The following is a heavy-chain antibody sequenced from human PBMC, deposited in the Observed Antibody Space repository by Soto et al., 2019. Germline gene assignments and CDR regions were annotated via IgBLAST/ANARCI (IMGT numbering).Heavy chain of an antibody. CDR3: GRGLGYDSNGRFLAAFDV. D-gene: IGHD3-22*01. Sequence: QVQLQESGPGLAKPSQTLSLTCTVSGASLSSGGYYWTWIRQVPGKALEWIGYIFHTGTTFYNPSLESRVVMSIEKSNNQFSLILRSVTAADTAVYYGGRGLGYDSNGRFLAAFDVWGQGTMVTVSS. CDR1: GASLSSGGYY. V-gene: IGHV4-31*03. J-gene: IGHJ3*01. CDR2: IFHTGTT.